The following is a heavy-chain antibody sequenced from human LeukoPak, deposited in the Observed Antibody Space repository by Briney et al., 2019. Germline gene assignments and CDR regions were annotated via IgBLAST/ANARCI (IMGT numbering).Heavy chain of an antibody. J-gene: IGHJ4*02. CDR2: IYYSGST. CDR3: ARDGSLLWFGELFDF. V-gene: IGHV4-39*07. CDR1: GGSITSYY. Sequence: SETLSLTCTVSGGSITSYYWSWIRQPPGKGLEWIGSIYYSGSTYYNPSLKSRVTISLDASKNQFSLKLSSVTAAGTAVFYCARDGSLLWFGELFDFWGQGALVTVSS. D-gene: IGHD3-10*01.